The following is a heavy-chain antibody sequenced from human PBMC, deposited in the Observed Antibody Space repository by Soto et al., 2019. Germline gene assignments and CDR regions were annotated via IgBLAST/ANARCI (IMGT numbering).Heavy chain of an antibody. CDR1: GYTFAGYY. Sequence: ASVKVSCKASGYTFAGYYMHWVRQAPGQGLEWMGWINTNSGDTQYAQKFQGRVTMTSDTSISTAYMELRSLRVDDTAVYYCARLLTSTGIAVAGRVDYWGQGTLVTVSS. CDR2: INTNSGDT. V-gene: IGHV1-2*02. D-gene: IGHD6-19*01. J-gene: IGHJ4*02. CDR3: ARLLTSTGIAVAGRVDY.